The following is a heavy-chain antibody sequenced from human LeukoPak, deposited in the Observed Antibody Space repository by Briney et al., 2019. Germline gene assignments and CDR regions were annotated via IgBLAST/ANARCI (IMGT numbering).Heavy chain of an antibody. CDR1: GFRFSTYW. J-gene: IGHJ5*02. Sequence: EGSLRLSCAASGFRFSTYWMTWVRQAPGKGLEWVANIKQDGSEKYYVDSVKGRFTVSRDNAKNSLYLEMNSLRAEDTAVYYCARRGYFEFWSGYFQRLEGWFDPWGQGTLVTVSS. CDR3: ARRGYFEFWSGYFQRLEGWFDP. V-gene: IGHV3-7*01. D-gene: IGHD3-3*01. CDR2: IKQDGSEK.